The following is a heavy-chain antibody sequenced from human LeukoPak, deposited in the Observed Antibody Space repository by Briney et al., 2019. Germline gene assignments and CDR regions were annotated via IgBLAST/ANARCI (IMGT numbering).Heavy chain of an antibody. CDR1: GISFSRTS. CDR3: SSESSGALDC. CDR2: IHASSYT. J-gene: IGHJ4*02. Sequence: GGTLRLSCATSGISFSRTSLNWVRQAPGKGPQYVSSIHASSYTYYADSVKGRFTISIDNPKNSLYLPMNGLRSEATLVYYWSSESSGALDCWGQGAQVTVSS. V-gene: IGHV3-21*04.